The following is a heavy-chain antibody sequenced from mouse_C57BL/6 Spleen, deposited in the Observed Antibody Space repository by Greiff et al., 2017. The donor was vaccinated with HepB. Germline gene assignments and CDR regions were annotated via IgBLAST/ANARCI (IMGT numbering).Heavy chain of an antibody. J-gene: IGHJ2*01. CDR2: ISDGGSYT. Sequence: EVKVVESGGGLVKPGGSLKLSCAASGFTFSSYAMSWVRQTPEKRLEWVATISDGGSYTYYPDNVKGRFTISRDNAKNNLYLQMSHLKSEDTAMYYCARERAGYWGQGTTLKVSS. CDR3: ARERAGY. CDR1: GFTFSSYA. D-gene: IGHD3-1*01. V-gene: IGHV5-4*01.